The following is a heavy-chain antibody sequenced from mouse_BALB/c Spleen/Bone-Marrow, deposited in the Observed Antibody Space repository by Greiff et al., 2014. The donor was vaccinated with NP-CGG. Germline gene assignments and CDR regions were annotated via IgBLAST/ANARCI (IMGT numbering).Heavy chain of an antibody. J-gene: IGHJ1*01. D-gene: IGHD2-14*01. CDR3: ASYRYAWYFDV. V-gene: IGHV14-3*02. CDR2: IDPANGNT. Sequence: VQLQQSGAELVKPGASVKLSCTASGFNIKDTYMHWVKQRPEQGLEWIGRIDPANGNTKYDPNFQGKATITADTSSDTAYLQLSSLTSEDTAVYYCASYRYAWYFDVWGAGTTVTVSS. CDR1: GFNIKDTY.